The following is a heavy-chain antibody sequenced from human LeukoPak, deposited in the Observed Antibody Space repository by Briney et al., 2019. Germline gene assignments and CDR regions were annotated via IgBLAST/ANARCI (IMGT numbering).Heavy chain of an antibody. CDR1: GFTFSSYS. J-gene: IGHJ4*02. D-gene: IGHD5-24*01. CDR3: ARDLGDGYKTFDY. CDR2: ISSSSSYI. V-gene: IGHV3-21*01. Sequence: PGGSLRLSCAASGFTFSSYSMNWVRQAPGKGLEWVSSISSSSSYIYYADSVKGRFTISRDNAENSLYLQMNSLRAEDTAVYYCARDLGDGYKTFDYWGQGTLVTVSS.